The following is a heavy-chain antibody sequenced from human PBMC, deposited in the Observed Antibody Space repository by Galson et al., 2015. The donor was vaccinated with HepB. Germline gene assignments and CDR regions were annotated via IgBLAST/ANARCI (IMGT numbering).Heavy chain of an antibody. Sequence: SLRLSCAASGFTFSSYAMHWVRQAPGKGLEYVSAISSNGGSTYYANSVKGRFTISRDNAKNTLFLQMNSLSADDTAVYYCARGSSDWYGIDYWGQGILVTVSS. CDR2: ISSNGGST. D-gene: IGHD6-19*01. CDR1: GFTFSSYA. J-gene: IGHJ4*02. CDR3: ARGSSDWYGIDY. V-gene: IGHV3-64*01.